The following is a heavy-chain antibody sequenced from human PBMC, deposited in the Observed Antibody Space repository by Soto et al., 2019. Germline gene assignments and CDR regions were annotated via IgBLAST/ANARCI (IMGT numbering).Heavy chain of an antibody. J-gene: IGHJ4*02. V-gene: IGHV4-4*02. D-gene: IGHD3-22*01. CDR1: GGSISSSNW. Sequence: QVQLQESGPGLVKPSGTLSLTCAVSGGSISSSNWWSWVRQPPGKGLEWIGEIYHSGSTNYNPSLTSRVTISVDKSKNQFSLKLSSVTAADTAVYYCARVGGGIGYDSSGYYFDYWGQGTLVTVSS. CDR3: ARVGGGIGYDSSGYYFDY. CDR2: IYHSGST.